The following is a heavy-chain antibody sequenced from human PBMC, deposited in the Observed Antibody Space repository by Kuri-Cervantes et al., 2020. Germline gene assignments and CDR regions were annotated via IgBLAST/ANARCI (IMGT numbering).Heavy chain of an antibody. Sequence: GGSLTLSCAASGFTFSTYYMTWVRQAPGKGLEWVSSISSSGTYVYYADSLKGRFTISRDNAKNSLYLQMNSLRAEDTAVYYCTRVFLNGDYAFDYWGQGSLVTVSS. CDR3: TRVFLNGDYAFDY. V-gene: IGHV3-21*03. CDR1: GFTFSTYY. CDR2: ISSSGTYV. D-gene: IGHD4-17*01. J-gene: IGHJ4*02.